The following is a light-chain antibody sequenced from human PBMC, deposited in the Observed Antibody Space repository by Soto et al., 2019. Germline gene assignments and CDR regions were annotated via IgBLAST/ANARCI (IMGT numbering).Light chain of an antibody. V-gene: IGLV2-14*01. CDR3: SSYTSSTTRV. J-gene: IGLJ1*01. CDR2: DVS. Sequence: XSVLTQPASVSGSPVQAITISCTGTSSDVGGYNYVSWYQQHPGKAPKLMIYDVSNRPSGVSNRFSGSKSGNTASLTISGLQAEDETDYYCSSYTSSTTRVFGTGTKVTVL. CDR1: SSDVGGYNY.